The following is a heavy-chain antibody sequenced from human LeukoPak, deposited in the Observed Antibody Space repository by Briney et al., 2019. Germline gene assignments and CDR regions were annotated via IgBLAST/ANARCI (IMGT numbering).Heavy chain of an antibody. J-gene: IGHJ6*03. CDR1: GFTFSSYA. CDR3: ARSLAGANYYLDV. CDR2: LSGSGGST. Sequence: PGGSLRLSCAASGFTFSSYAMSWVPQAPGKGLEWVSALSGSGGSTYYADSVKGRFTNTRDNAKNSLSLQMNSLRAEDTAVYYCARSLAGANYYLDVWGKGTTVTISS. D-gene: IGHD1-1*01. V-gene: IGHV3-23*01.